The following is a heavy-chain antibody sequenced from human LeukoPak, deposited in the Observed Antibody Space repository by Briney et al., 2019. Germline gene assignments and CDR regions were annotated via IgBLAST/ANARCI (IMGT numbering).Heavy chain of an antibody. Sequence: GGSLRLSCVASGFTFSSRDWMTWVRQAPGEGLELVANIKKGGSEKNQVDSVKGRITISRDNAKNSVDLQMHSLRVEGTAVYYCARVAAAGTGIFVNFYYSMDIWGKGTTVTISS. CDR1: GFTFSSRDW. D-gene: IGHD6-13*01. CDR2: IKKGGSEK. V-gene: IGHV3-7*01. J-gene: IGHJ6*03. CDR3: ARVAAAGTGIFVNFYYSMDI.